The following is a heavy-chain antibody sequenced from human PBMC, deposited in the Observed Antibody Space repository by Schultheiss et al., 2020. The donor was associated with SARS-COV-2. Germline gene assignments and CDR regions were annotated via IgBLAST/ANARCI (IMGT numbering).Heavy chain of an antibody. Sequence: GGSLRLSCAASGFTFSRFAMSWVRQAPGKGLEWVSAISGSGGSTYYADSVKGRFTISRDNSKNTLYLQMNSLRAEDTAVYYCAKDSGIAARPFAYWGQGTLVTVSS. J-gene: IGHJ4*02. CDR1: GFTFSRFA. D-gene: IGHD6-6*01. CDR3: AKDSGIAARPFAY. CDR2: ISGSGGST. V-gene: IGHV3-23*01.